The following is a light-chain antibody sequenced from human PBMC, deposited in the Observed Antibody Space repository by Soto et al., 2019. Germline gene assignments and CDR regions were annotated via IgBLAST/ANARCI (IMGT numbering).Light chain of an antibody. Sequence: QSALTQPPSASGSLGRSVAISCPGPSRDVGATDYVSWYQHHSGKAPKLLLYEVNKRPSGVPDRFSGSKSGNTASLTVSVLQADDEADYYCISHAGTSNVLGTGTKVTVL. V-gene: IGLV2-8*01. CDR2: EVN. CDR3: ISHAGTSNV. CDR1: SRDVGATDY. J-gene: IGLJ1*01.